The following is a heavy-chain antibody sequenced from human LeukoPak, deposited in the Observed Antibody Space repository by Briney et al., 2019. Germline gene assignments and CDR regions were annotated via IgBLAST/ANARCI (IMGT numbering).Heavy chain of an antibody. CDR1: GFTFSSYA. CDR2: ISYDGSNK. Sequence: SGGSLRLSCTASGFTFSSYAMHWVRQAPGKGLEWVAVISYDGSNKYYADSVKGRFTISRDNSKNTLYLQMNSLRAEDTAVYYCARANIGSYYPPTPYYYYGMDVWGKGTTVTVSS. V-gene: IGHV3-30*04. J-gene: IGHJ6*04. CDR3: ARANIGSYYPPTPYYYYGMDV. D-gene: IGHD3-10*01.